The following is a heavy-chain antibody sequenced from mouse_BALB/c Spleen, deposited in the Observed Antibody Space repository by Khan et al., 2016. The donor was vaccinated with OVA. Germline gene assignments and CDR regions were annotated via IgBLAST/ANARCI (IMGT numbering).Heavy chain of an antibody. CDR3: ARSVTITTVVATDFDY. V-gene: IGHV3-2*02. CDR2: ISYSGRY. J-gene: IGHJ2*01. Sequence: EVQLQESGPGLVKPSQSLSLTCTVTGYSITSDYAWNWIRQFPGNKLEWMGYISYSGRYSYNPSLKSRISITRDTSKNQFFLQLNSVTTDDTSTYYCARSVTITTVVATDFDYWGQGTTLTVSS. D-gene: IGHD1-1*01. CDR1: GYSITSDYA.